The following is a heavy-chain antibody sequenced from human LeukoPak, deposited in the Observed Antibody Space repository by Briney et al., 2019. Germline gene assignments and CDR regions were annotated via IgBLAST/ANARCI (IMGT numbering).Heavy chain of an antibody. CDR1: GYTFTGYY. Sequence: GASVKVSCKASGYTFTGYYMHWVRQAPGQGLKWMGWINPNSGGTNYAQKFQGRVTMTRDTSISTAYMELSRLRSDDTAVYYCARGAMVATLFFDYWGQGTLVTVPS. J-gene: IGHJ4*02. CDR2: INPNSGGT. V-gene: IGHV1-2*02. D-gene: IGHD5-12*01. CDR3: ARGAMVATLFFDY.